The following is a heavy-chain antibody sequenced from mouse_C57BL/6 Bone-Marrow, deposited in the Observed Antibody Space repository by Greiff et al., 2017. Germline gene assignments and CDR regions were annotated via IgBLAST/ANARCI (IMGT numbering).Heavy chain of an antibody. V-gene: IGHV1-22*01. CDR3: ARGGLLRYGFAY. CDR1: GYTFTDYN. J-gene: IGHJ3*01. Sequence: EVKLQESGPELVKPGASVKMSCKASGYTFTDYNMHWVKQSHGKSLEWIGYINPNNGGTSYNQKFKGKATLTVNKSSSTAYMELRSLTSEDSAVYYCARGGLLRYGFAYWGQGTLVTVSA. CDR2: INPNNGGT. D-gene: IGHD1-1*01.